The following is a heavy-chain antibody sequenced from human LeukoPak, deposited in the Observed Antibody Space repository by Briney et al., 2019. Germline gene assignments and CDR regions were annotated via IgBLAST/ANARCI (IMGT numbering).Heavy chain of an antibody. Sequence: PSETLSLTCTVSGGSIGTYYWSWIRQPPGKGLEWIGYVYYSGSTNYHPSLKSRVTISVDTSKNQVSLKLNSVTAADTAVYYCAKQAYYFVDYWGQGTLVAISS. CDR3: AKQAYYFVDY. CDR2: VYYSGST. V-gene: IGHV4-59*08. D-gene: IGHD2/OR15-2a*01. J-gene: IGHJ4*02. CDR1: GGSIGTYY.